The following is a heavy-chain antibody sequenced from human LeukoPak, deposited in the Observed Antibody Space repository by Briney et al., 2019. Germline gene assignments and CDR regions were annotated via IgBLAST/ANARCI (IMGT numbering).Heavy chain of an antibody. V-gene: IGHV4-59*01. CDR3: ARDTGDYFDY. D-gene: IGHD3-10*01. CDR1: GGSFSGYS. CDR2: IYYSGST. Sequence: SETLFLTCAVYGGSFSGYSWNWIRQPPGKGLEWIGYIYYSGSTNYNPSLKSRVTISVDTSKNQFSLKLSSVTAADTAVYYCARDTGDYFDYWGQGALVTVSS. J-gene: IGHJ4*02.